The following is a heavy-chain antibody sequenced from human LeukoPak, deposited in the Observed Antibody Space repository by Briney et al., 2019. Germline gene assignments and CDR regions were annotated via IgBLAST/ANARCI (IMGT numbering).Heavy chain of an antibody. Sequence: SETLSLTCTVSGDSISSSSSYWGWIRQPPGKGLEWIGIINYSGYTYYNPSLKSRVTISVDTSKNQFSLKVSSATASDTAVYYCARQLLWLASGWFDPWGQGTLVTVSS. CDR2: INYSGYT. CDR3: ARQLLWLASGWFDP. D-gene: IGHD3-10*01. CDR1: GDSISSSSSY. J-gene: IGHJ5*02. V-gene: IGHV4-39*01.